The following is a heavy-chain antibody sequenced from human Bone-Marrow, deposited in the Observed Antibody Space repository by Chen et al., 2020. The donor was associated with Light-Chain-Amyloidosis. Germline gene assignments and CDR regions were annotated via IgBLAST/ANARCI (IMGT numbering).Heavy chain of an antibody. J-gene: IGHJ4*02. D-gene: IGHD2-2*03. V-gene: IGHV3-23*01. CDR3: AKILRSGYCRNTSCYA. CDR2: ISGSGSST. Sequence: EVQLLESGGGFVQPGGSLRLSCAASGFPFSAYDMGGYPRPQERGWVRQARGKGLEWVSSISGSGSSTYYADSVKGRFTISRDNSKNTLYLQMDSLRAEDTAVYYCAKILRSGYCRNTSCYAWGQGTLVSVSS. CDR1: GFPFSAYD.